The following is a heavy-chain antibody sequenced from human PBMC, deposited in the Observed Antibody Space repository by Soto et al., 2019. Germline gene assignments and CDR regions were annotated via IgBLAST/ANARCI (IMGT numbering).Heavy chain of an antibody. J-gene: IGHJ6*02. CDR1: GGSISSGDYY. V-gene: IGHV4-30-4*01. CDR3: ARDAYDILTGSGCYYYGMDV. D-gene: IGHD3-9*01. CDR2: IYYSGST. Sequence: QVQLQESGPGLVKPSQTLSLTCTVSGGSISSGDYYWSWIRQPPGKGLEWIGYIYYSGSTYYNPSLKRRVTISVDTSKNQFSLKLSSVTAADTAVYYCARDAYDILTGSGCYYYGMDVWGQGTTVTVSS.